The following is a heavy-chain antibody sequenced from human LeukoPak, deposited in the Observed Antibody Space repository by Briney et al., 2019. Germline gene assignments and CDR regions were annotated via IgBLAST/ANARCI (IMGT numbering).Heavy chain of an antibody. CDR2: VYASGAT. J-gene: IGHJ4*02. V-gene: IGHV4-4*08. Sequence: PSETLSLTCTVSGGSITNYYWSWIRQPPGEGLEWIGYVYASGATNSNPSLKSRVTTSVDTSKNQFSLKLSSVTAADTAVYYCARDRTDSSGYYYHYFDYWGQGTLVTVSS. CDR1: GGSITNYY. CDR3: ARDRTDSSGYYYHYFDY. D-gene: IGHD3-22*01.